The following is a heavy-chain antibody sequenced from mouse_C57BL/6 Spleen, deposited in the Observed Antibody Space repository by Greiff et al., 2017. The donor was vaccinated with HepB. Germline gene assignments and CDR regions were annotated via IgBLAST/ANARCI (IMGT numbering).Heavy chain of an antibody. CDR2: IHPNSGST. CDR1: GYTFTSYW. Sequence: QVQLQQPGAELVKPGASVKLSCKASGYTFTSYWMHWVKQRPGQGLEWIGMIHPNSGSTNYNEKFKSKATLTVDKSSSTAHMQLSSLTSEDSAVYYCASIPLITTVVDYWGQGTTLTVSS. CDR3: ASIPLITTVVDY. D-gene: IGHD1-1*01. V-gene: IGHV1-64*01. J-gene: IGHJ2*01.